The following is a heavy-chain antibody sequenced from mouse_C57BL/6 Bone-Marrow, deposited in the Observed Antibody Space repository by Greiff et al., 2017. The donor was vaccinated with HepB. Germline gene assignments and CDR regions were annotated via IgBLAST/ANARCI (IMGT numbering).Heavy chain of an antibody. CDR2: IWRGGST. J-gene: IGHJ4*01. CDR3: AKNWPSYYYAMDY. Sequence: VKLVESGPGLVQPSQSLSITCTVSGFSLTSYGVHWVRQSPGKGLEWLGVIWRGGSTDYNAAFMSRLSITKDNSKSQVFFKMNSLQADDTAIYYCAKNWPSYYYAMDYWGQGTSVTVSS. CDR1: GFSLTSYG. V-gene: IGHV2-5*01.